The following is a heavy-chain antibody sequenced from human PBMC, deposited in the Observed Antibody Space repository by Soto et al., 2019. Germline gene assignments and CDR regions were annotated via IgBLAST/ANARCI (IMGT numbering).Heavy chain of an antibody. CDR2: ISNGGDT. Sequence: EVQLVESGGGLVQPGGSLRLSCAASGFIVSSTYMSWVRQAPGKGLEWVSVISNGGDTHYADSVKGRFSLSRDISNNPLHLQMSSPSPEDTAVYYCAREPRYCRGGSCSITGDAYDIWGQGTMVTVAS. J-gene: IGHJ3*02. D-gene: IGHD2-15*01. V-gene: IGHV3-66*01. CDR3: AREPRYCRGGSCSITGDAYDI. CDR1: GFIVSSTY.